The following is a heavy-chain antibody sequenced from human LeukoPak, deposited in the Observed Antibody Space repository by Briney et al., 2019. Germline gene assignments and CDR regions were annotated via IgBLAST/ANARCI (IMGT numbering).Heavy chain of an antibody. D-gene: IGHD3-22*01. CDR3: ARDVSTGYYYDSSGEKFDH. CDR1: GFTFSSYS. J-gene: IGHJ4*02. CDR2: IWYDGSNK. Sequence: GGSLRLSCAASGFTFSSYSMNWVRQAPGKGLEWVAVIWYDGSNKYYADPVKGRFTISRDNSRNTLYLQMNSLRAEDTAVYYCARDVSTGYYYDSSGEKFDHWGQGTLVTVSS. V-gene: IGHV3-33*08.